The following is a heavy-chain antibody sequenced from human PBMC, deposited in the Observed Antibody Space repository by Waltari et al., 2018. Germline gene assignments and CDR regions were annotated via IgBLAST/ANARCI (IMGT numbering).Heavy chain of an antibody. CDR3: ARGRGAYYYYMDV. CDR2: INHRGST. Sequence: QVQLQQWGAGLLKPSETLSLTCAVYGGSFSGYYWSWIRQPPGKGLEWIGEINHRGSTNYNPSLKSRVTISVDTSKNQFSLKLSSVTAADTAVYYCARGRGAYYYYMDVWGKGTTVTISS. D-gene: IGHD3-10*01. CDR1: GGSFSGYY. V-gene: IGHV4-34*01. J-gene: IGHJ6*03.